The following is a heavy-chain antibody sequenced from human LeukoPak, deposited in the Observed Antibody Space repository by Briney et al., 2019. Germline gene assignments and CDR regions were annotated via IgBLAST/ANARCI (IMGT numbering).Heavy chain of an antibody. D-gene: IGHD6-19*01. CDR1: GFSLRTRGMG. J-gene: IGHJ4*02. V-gene: IGHV2-70*01. CDR2: IDWDDDK. Sequence: SGPALLKPTPTLTLTCTFSGFSLRTRGMGVSWIRQPPGKALEWLSLIDWDDDKYYSTSLKTRLTISKDTSKNQVVLTMTNMDPVDTATYYCARVNTVGIAVAGYDYWGQGTLVTVSS. CDR3: ARVNTVGIAVAGYDY.